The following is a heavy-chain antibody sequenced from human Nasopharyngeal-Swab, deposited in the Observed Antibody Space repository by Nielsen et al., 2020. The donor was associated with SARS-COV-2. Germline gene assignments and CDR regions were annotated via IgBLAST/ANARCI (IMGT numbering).Heavy chain of an antibody. CDR1: GFTFTNAW. J-gene: IGHJ4*02. CDR3: TTGKICASDCYSGPLDY. V-gene: IGHV3-15*01. CDR2: IKTKTDGATT. Sequence: GGSLRLSCEVSGFTFTNAWMSWVRQAPGRGLEWVGRIKTKTDGATTDYAAPVKGRFTISRDDSKNTMFLQMNSLRTEDTAVYYCTTGKICASDCYSGPLDYWGQGTLVTVSS. D-gene: IGHD2-21*02.